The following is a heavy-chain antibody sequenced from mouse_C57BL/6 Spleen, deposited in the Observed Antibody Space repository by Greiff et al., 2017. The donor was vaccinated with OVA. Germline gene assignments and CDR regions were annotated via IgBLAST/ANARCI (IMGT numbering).Heavy chain of an antibody. CDR2: ILPGSGST. CDR3: ARRGLLGVLAY. J-gene: IGHJ3*01. V-gene: IGHV1-9*01. Sequence: VKLQESGAELMKPGASVKLSCKATGYTFTGYWIEWVKQRPGHGLEWIGEILPGSGSTNYNEKFKGKATFTADTSSNTAYMQLSSLTTEDSAIYYCARRGLLGVLAYWGQGTLVTVSA. CDR1: GYTFTGYW. D-gene: IGHD3-1*01.